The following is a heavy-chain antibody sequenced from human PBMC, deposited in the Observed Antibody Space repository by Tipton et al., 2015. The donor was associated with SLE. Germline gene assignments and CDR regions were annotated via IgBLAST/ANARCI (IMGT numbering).Heavy chain of an antibody. V-gene: IGHV4-39*07. Sequence: TLSLTCTVSGGSISSSSYYWGWIRQPPGKGLEWIGSIYYSGRTYYNPSLTSRVTISVDTSKNQFSLKLSSVTAADTAVYYCARDSFYYDSSGYPLFDYWGQGTLVTVSS. CDR1: GGSISSSSYY. CDR3: ARDSFYYDSSGYPLFDY. J-gene: IGHJ4*02. CDR2: IYYSGRT. D-gene: IGHD3-22*01.